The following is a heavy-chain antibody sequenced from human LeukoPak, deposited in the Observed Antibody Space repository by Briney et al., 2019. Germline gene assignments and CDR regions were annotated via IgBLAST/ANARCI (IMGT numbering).Heavy chain of an antibody. V-gene: IGHV3-48*03. Sequence: PGGTLRLSCAASGFTFSSYEMNWVRQAPGKGLEWVSYICSSGSTIYYTDSVKGRLTISRDNAKNSLYLQMNSLRAEDTVFYCCARGRVDYWGQGTLVTVSS. CDR1: GFTFSSYE. CDR3: ARGRVDY. J-gene: IGHJ4*02. CDR2: ICSSGSTI.